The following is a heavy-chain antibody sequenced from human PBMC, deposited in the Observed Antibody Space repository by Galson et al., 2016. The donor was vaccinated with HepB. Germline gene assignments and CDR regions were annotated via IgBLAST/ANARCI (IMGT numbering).Heavy chain of an antibody. Sequence: SLRLSCADSGFTFSYYWMSWVRQGPGKGLEWVGNIKEDGGEKNYVDSVKGRFSISRDTAKNSLYLQMNSLRVEDTAVYYCTRDFGYSNYDWGQGTLVTFSS. J-gene: IGHJ4*02. CDR3: TRDFGYSNYD. CDR1: GFTFSYYW. V-gene: IGHV3-7*01. CDR2: IKEDGGEK. D-gene: IGHD6-13*01.